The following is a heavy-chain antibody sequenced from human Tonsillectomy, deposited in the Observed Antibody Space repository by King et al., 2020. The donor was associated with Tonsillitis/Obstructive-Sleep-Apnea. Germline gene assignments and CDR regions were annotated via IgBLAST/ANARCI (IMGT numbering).Heavy chain of an antibody. D-gene: IGHD6-19*01. J-gene: IGHJ3*01. CDR2: IIPGGGTT. CDR3: ASGIAVRDAFDV. Sequence: VQLVQSGAEVKKPGASVKVSCKTYGYSFTSYYIHWVHWVRQAPGQGLEWMGIIIPGGGTTSYAQKFQDRVTMTRDTSTSTIYMEMSSLRSEATAVYYCASGIAVRDAFDVWGQGTMVTVSS. V-gene: IGHV1-46*01. CDR1: GYSFTSYY.